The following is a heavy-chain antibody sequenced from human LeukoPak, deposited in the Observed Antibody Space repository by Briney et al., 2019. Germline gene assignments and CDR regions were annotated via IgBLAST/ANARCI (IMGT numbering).Heavy chain of an antibody. CDR3: TRVGDTNSWQRIDS. Sequence: GGSLRLSCAVSGFSFSNYAMNWVRQAPGGGLVWVSSITGSGGNTWSAASVKGRFTTSRDNSKDTLYLRMDSLRAEDTAVYYCTRVGDTNSWQRIDSWGQGTLVTVSS. CDR2: ITGSGGNT. CDR1: GFSFSNYA. D-gene: IGHD6-13*01. J-gene: IGHJ4*02. V-gene: IGHV3-23*01.